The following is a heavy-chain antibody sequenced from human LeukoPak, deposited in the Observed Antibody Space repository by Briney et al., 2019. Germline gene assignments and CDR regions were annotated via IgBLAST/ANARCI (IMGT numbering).Heavy chain of an antibody. J-gene: IGHJ6*03. Sequence: GGSLILSCAASGFTFSSYDMHLVRQATGKGLEWVSAIGTGGDTYYAGSVKGRFTIARENANSSFDRQMNSLTAGDPAVYYSAREHNWKSGYYYMDVWGNGTTVTVSS. V-gene: IGHV3-13*01. CDR1: GFTFSSYD. CDR2: IGTGGDT. CDR3: AREHNWKSGYYYMDV. D-gene: IGHD1-1*01.